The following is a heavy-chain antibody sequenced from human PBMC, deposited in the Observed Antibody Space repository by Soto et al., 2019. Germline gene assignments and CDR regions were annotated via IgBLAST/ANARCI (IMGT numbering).Heavy chain of an antibody. CDR1: GDSISSYY. Sequence: QVQLQESGPGLVKPSETLSLTCTVSGDSISSYYWTWIRQPPGKGLEWIGYIYYSGSTNYNPSLKRRVTXSXDXXKNPFSLRLTSVPAADTAVYYCARLAEYCSSTSCYSAWVDPWGQGTLVTVSS. V-gene: IGHV4-59*08. CDR2: IYYSGST. D-gene: IGHD2-2*01. J-gene: IGHJ5*02. CDR3: ARLAEYCSSTSCYSAWVDP.